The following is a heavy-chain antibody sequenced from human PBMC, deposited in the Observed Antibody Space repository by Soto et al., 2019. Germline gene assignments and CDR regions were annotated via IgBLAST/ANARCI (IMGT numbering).Heavy chain of an antibody. Sequence: QVQLVQSGAEVKKPGASVKVSCKASGYTFTGYYMHWVRQAPGQGLEWMGWINPNSGGTNYAQKFQGWVTMTRDTSISTAYMELSRLRSDDTAVYYCARGGYSSGGGKYYFDDWGQGTLVTVSS. CDR2: INPNSGGT. V-gene: IGHV1-2*04. CDR3: ARGGYSSGGGKYYFDD. J-gene: IGHJ4*02. D-gene: IGHD6-19*01. CDR1: GYTFTGYY.